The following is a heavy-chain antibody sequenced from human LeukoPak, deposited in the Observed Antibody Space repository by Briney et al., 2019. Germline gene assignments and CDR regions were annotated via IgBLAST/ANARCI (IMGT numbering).Heavy chain of an antibody. CDR2: INPNSGGT. Sequence: ASVKVSCKASGYTFTGYYMHWVRQAPGKGLEWMGWINPNSGGTNYTQKFQGRVTMTRDTSISTAYMELSRLRSDDTAVYYCARGDYSSSSLRFDPWGQGTLVTVSS. CDR3: ARGDYSSSSLRFDP. D-gene: IGHD6-6*01. J-gene: IGHJ5*02. V-gene: IGHV1-2*02. CDR1: GYTFTGYY.